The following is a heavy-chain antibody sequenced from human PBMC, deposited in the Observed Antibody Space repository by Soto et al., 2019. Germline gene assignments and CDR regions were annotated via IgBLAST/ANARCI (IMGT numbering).Heavy chain of an antibody. CDR1: GYTFTSYY. J-gene: IGHJ6*02. Sequence: ASVKVSCKASGYTFTSYYMHWVRQAPGQGLEWMGIINPSGGSTSYAQKFQGRVTMTRDTSTSTVYMELSSLRSEDTAVYYCARVSVVPAAYYYYYYGMDVWGQGTTATVSS. D-gene: IGHD2-2*01. V-gene: IGHV1-46*01. CDR2: INPSGGST. CDR3: ARVSVVPAAYYYYYYGMDV.